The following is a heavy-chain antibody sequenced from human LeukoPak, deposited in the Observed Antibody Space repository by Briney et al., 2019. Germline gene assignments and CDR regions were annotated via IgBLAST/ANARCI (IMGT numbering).Heavy chain of an antibody. Sequence: GGSLRLSCAASGFTFDDYTMHWVRQAPGKGLEWFSLISWDGGSTYYADSVKGRFTISRDNSKNSLYLQMNSLRTEDNALYYCAKSGYSGYDDYYFDYWGQGTLVTVSS. J-gene: IGHJ4*02. D-gene: IGHD5-12*01. CDR1: GFTFDDYT. CDR3: AKSGYSGYDDYYFDY. V-gene: IGHV3-43*01. CDR2: ISWDGGST.